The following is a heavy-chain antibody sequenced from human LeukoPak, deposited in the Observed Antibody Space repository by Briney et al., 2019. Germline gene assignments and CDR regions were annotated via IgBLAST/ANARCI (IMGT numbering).Heavy chain of an antibody. CDR3: ARRYDYFHN. CDR1: GGSISSSSFY. CDR2: IYYTGRT. J-gene: IGHJ1*01. D-gene: IGHD5-12*01. V-gene: IGHV4-39*01. Sequence: PSETLSLTCTVSGGSISSSSFYWGWIRQPPGKGLEWIGSIYYTGRTYYNPSLKSRVTTSVDTSKNQFSLKVSSVTAADTAVYYCARRYDYFHNWGQGTLVTVSS.